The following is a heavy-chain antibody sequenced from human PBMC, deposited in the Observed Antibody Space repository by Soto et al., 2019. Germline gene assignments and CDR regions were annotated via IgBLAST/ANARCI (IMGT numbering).Heavy chain of an antibody. CDR1: GFTVSSNY. J-gene: IGHJ4*02. V-gene: IGHV3-53*01. Sequence: EVQLVESGGGLIQPGGSLRLSCAASGFTVSSNYMSWVRQAPGKGLEWVSVIYSGGSTYYADSVKGRFTISRANSKNTRYLQMNSLRAEDTAVYYCARGVTGSLGGYWGQGTLVTVSS. D-gene: IGHD1-20*01. CDR2: IYSGGST. CDR3: ARGVTGSLGGY.